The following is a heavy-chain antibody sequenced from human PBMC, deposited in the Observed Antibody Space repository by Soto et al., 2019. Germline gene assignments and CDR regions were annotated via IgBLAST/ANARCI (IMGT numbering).Heavy chain of an antibody. D-gene: IGHD1-7*01. V-gene: IGHV4-39*01. CDR2: IYYSGST. Sequence: SETLSLTCTVSGGSISSSSYYWGWIRQPPGKGLEWIGSIYYSGSTYYNPSLKSRVTISVDTSKNQFSLKLSSVTAADTAVYCCARKVMGNWNYAGYYYYYMDVWGKGTTVTVSS. CDR1: GGSISSSSYY. CDR3: ARKVMGNWNYAGYYYYYMDV. J-gene: IGHJ6*03.